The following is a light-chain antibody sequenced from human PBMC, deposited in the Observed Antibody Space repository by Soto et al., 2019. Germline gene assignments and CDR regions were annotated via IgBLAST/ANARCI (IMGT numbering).Light chain of an antibody. CDR3: SSYTSSSTLYG. V-gene: IGLV2-14*01. CDR2: EVS. Sequence: QSVLTQPASVSGSPGKSITISCTGTSSDVGGYNYVSWYQHHPGKAPKLMIYEVSNRPSGVSNRFSGSKSGNTASLTISGLQAEDDADYYCSSYTSSSTLYGFGTGTKLTVL. CDR1: SSDVGGYNY. J-gene: IGLJ1*01.